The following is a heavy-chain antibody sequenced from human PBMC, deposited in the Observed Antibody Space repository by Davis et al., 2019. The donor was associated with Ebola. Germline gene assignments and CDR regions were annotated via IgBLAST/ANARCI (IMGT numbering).Heavy chain of an antibody. CDR1: GYTFTGYD. Sequence: AASVKVSCKASGYTFTGYDINWVRQATGQGLEWMGWMNPNSGNTGYAQKFQGRVTMTRNTSISTAYMELSSLRSENTAVYYWARRERWGQEDYWGQGTLVTVSS. CDR2: MNPNSGNT. V-gene: IGHV1-8*01. J-gene: IGHJ4*02. D-gene: IGHD1-26*01. CDR3: ARRERWGQEDY.